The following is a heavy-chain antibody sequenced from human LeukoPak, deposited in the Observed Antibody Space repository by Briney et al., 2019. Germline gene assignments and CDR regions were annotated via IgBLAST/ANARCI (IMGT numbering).Heavy chain of an antibody. D-gene: IGHD3-22*01. CDR2: INPNSGGT. Sequence: ASVKVSCKASRYTFTGYYMHWVRQAPGQGLEWMGWINPNSGGTNYAQKFQGRVTMTRDTSISTAYMELSRLRSDDTAVYYCATEWRAEYYYDSSFLGYWGQGTLVTVSS. J-gene: IGHJ4*02. CDR1: RYTFTGYY. V-gene: IGHV1-2*02. CDR3: ATEWRAEYYYDSSFLGY.